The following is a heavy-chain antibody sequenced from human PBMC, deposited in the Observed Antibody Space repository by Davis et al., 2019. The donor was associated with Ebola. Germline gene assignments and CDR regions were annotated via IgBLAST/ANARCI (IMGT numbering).Heavy chain of an antibody. Sequence: AGSLRLSCAASGFTFSSYAMSWVRQAPGKGLEWVAVISHDGSNKYYADSVKGRFTISRDNAKNSLYRQMNSLRAEDTAVYYCARDPTLYSGLDVWSQGTTVTVSS. CDR3: ARDPTLYSGLDV. J-gene: IGHJ6*02. V-gene: IGHV3-30*03. CDR1: GFTFSSYA. CDR2: ISHDGSNK.